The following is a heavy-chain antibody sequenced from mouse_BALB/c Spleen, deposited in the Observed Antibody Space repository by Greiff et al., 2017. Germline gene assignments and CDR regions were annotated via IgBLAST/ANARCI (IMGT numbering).Heavy chain of an antibody. CDR3: ARHRYDRDLLSFYAMDY. J-gene: IGHJ4*01. CDR1: GFTFSSYY. CDR2: INSNGGST. Sequence: EVKVEESGGGLVKLGGSLKLSCAASGFTFSSYYMSWVRQTPEKRLELVAAINSNGGSTYYPDTVKGRFTISRDNAKNTLYLQMSSLKSEDTALYYCARHRYDRDLLSFYAMDYWGQGTSVTVSS. V-gene: IGHV5-6-2*01. D-gene: IGHD2-14*01.